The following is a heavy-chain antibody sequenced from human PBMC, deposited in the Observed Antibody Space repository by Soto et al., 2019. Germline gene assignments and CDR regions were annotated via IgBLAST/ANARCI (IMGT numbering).Heavy chain of an antibody. V-gene: IGHV3-23*04. CDR1: GFTFRHYD. J-gene: IGHJ4*02. Sequence: EVQLVESGGGLVQPGGSLRLSCAASGFTFRHYDMNWVRQAPGKGLEWVSGISSGRGATIRYAESVQGRFSISRDNSKNTLFLQMNNLRVDDTALYYCAKDQGEGGDYENLLPSDWGQGILVTVSS. D-gene: IGHD4-17*01. CDR2: ISSGRGATI. CDR3: AKDQGEGGDYENLLPSD.